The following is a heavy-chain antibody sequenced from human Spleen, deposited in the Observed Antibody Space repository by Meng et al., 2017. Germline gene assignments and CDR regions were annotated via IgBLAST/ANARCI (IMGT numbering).Heavy chain of an antibody. Sequence: ESLKISCTVSGGSISSSSYYWGWIRQPPGKGLEWIGSIYYSGSTYYNPSLKSRVTISVDTSKNQFSLKLSSVTAADTAVYFCARERGAVVVVAAISYYYYYGMDVWGQGTTVTVSS. CDR1: GGSISSSSYY. CDR2: IYYSGST. CDR3: ARERGAVVVVAAISYYYYYGMDV. D-gene: IGHD2-15*01. J-gene: IGHJ6*02. V-gene: IGHV4-39*07.